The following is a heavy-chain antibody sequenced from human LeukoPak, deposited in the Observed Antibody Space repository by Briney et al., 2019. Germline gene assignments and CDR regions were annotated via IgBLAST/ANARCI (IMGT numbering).Heavy chain of an antibody. CDR1: GGSISSYY. Sequence: SETLSLTCTVSGGSISSYYWSWIRQPPGKGLEWIGYIYYSESTNYNPSLKSRVTISVDTSKNQFSLKLSSVTAADTAVYYCARVYGDYETHLDYWGQGTLVTVSS. J-gene: IGHJ4*02. CDR2: IYYSEST. D-gene: IGHD4-17*01. CDR3: ARVYGDYETHLDY. V-gene: IGHV4-59*01.